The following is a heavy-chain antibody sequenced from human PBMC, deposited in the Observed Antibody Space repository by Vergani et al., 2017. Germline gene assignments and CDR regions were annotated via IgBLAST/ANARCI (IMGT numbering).Heavy chain of an antibody. CDR1: GLTFNDAW. Sequence: EVQLVGSGGGLLKPGDHVRLSCAVSGLTFNDAWMTWVRQAPGKGLEWLGRVISKKDGGRADYSPHVKGTITISRDESKSTIYLDMNSLRIEDTATYYCSTYNVGASFSWGPGTRVTVSS. CDR3: STYNVGASFS. CDR2: VISKKDGGRA. D-gene: IGHD5-24*01. V-gene: IGHV3-15*01. J-gene: IGHJ4*02.